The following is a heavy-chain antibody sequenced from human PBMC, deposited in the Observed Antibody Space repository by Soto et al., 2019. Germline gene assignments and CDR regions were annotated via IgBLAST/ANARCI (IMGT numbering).Heavy chain of an antibody. CDR2: ISYDGSNK. Sequence: QVQLVESGGGVVQPGRSLRLSCAASGFTFSSYGMHWVRQAPGKGLEWVAVISYDGSNKYYADSVKGRFTISRDNSKNTLYLQRNSLRAEETAVYYCAKGPAIVLVPAAINYYYGMDVWGQGTTVTVSS. J-gene: IGHJ6*02. D-gene: IGHD2-2*01. CDR3: AKGPAIVLVPAAINYYYGMDV. CDR1: GFTFSSYG. V-gene: IGHV3-30*18.